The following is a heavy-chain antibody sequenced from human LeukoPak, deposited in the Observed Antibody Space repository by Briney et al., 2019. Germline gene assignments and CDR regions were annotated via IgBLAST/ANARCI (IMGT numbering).Heavy chain of an antibody. CDR1: GGTFSSYA. V-gene: IGHV1-69*13. CDR2: IIPIFGTA. CDR3: ARGGRYYYDSSGYYYDADY. Sequence: SVTVSCKASGGTFSSYAISWVRQAPGQGLEWMGGIIPIFGTANYAQKFQGRVTITADESTSTAYMELSSLRSEDTAVYYCARGGRYYYDSSGYYYDADYWGQGTLVTVSS. J-gene: IGHJ4*02. D-gene: IGHD3-22*01.